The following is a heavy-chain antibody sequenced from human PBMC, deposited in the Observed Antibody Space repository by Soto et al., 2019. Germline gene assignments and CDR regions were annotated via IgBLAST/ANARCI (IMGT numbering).Heavy chain of an antibody. Sequence: QVQLVESGGGLVKPGGSLRLSCVASGFTFSDHYMSWVRQAPGKGLEWISFIGTSETTMYYTDTVMGRFTISRDNAKNSLIPQMNSLRADDTALYYCARGGVYCDYWGQGILVTVSS. CDR2: IGTSETTM. V-gene: IGHV3-11*01. CDR1: GFTFSDHY. CDR3: ARGGVYCDY. J-gene: IGHJ4*02.